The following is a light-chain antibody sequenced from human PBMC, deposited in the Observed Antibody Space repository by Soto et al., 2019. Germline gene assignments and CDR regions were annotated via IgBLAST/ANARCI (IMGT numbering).Light chain of an antibody. CDR3: QSYDSSLSGSYV. CDR2: GNI. Sequence: QSVLTQPPSVSGAPGQTVTISCTGSSSNIGAGYDVHWYQQLPGTAPKLLIYGNINRPSGVTDRFSGSKSGTSASLAITGLQAEDEPDYYCQSYDSSLSGSYVFGTGTKLTVL. J-gene: IGLJ1*01. V-gene: IGLV1-40*01. CDR1: SSNIGAGYD.